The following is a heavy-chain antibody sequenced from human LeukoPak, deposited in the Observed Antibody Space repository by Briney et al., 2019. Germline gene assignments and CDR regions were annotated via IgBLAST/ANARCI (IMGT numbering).Heavy chain of an antibody. Sequence: GGSLRLSCAASGFTVSSNYMSWVRQAPGKGLEWVSVIYSGGSTYYADSVKGRFIISRDNSKNTLYLQMNSLRAEDTAVYYCARTPRDYDSSGYSVGHAFDIWGQGTMVTVSS. V-gene: IGHV3-66*01. CDR3: ARTPRDYDSSGYSVGHAFDI. D-gene: IGHD3-22*01. J-gene: IGHJ3*02. CDR1: GFTVSSNY. CDR2: IYSGGST.